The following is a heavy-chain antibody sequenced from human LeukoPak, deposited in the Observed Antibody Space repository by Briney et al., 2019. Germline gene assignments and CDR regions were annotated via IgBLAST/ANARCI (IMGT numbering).Heavy chain of an antibody. CDR3: ARSLGGKTPDY. J-gene: IGHJ4*02. D-gene: IGHD3-16*01. V-gene: IGHV1-69*04. Sequence: GASVKVSCKASGGTFSSYAISWVRQAPGQGLEWMGRIIPILGIANYAQKFQGRVTITADKSSSTAYMELSSLRSEDTAVYYCARSLGGKTPDYWGQGTLVTVSS. CDR1: GGTFSSYA. CDR2: IIPILGIA.